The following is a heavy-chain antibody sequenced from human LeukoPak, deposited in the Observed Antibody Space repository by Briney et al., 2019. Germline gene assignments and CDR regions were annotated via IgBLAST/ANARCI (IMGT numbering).Heavy chain of an antibody. Sequence: SETLSLTCAVYGGSFSGYYWSWIRQPPGKGLEWIGEINHSGSTNYNPSLKSRVTISVDTSKNQFSLKLSSVTAADTAVYYCAREPLAVAGYYFDYWGQGTLVTVSS. CDR2: INHSGST. CDR1: GGSFSGYY. CDR3: AREPLAVAGYYFDY. V-gene: IGHV4-34*01. D-gene: IGHD6-19*01. J-gene: IGHJ4*02.